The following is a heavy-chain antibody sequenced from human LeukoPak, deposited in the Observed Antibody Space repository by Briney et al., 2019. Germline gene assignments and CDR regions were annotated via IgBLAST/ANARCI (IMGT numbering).Heavy chain of an antibody. CDR1: GYTFTGYY. V-gene: IGHV1-2*02. D-gene: IGHD2-21*02. J-gene: IGHJ6*03. Sequence: GASVKVSCKASGYTFTGYYMHWVRQAPGQGLEWMGWINPNCGGTNYAQKFQGRVTMTRDTSISTAYMELSRLRSDDTAVYYCARLAYCGGDCYLYYMDVWGKGTTVTVSS. CDR3: ARLAYCGGDCYLYYMDV. CDR2: INPNCGGT.